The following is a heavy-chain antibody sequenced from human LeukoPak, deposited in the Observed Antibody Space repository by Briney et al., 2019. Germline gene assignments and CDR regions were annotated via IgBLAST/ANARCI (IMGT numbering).Heavy chain of an antibody. J-gene: IGHJ4*02. CDR2: ITWDATKT. Sequence: GGSLRLSCAASGFTFDDYSMHWVRQAPGKGLEWVSLITWDATKTYYADSVRGRFIVSRDDSKNSLYLQMNSLTTEDTALYYCAKGRIPGTTSTFNYFDYWGQGTLVSVPS. V-gene: IGHV3-43*01. D-gene: IGHD5-24*01. CDR1: GFTFDDYS. CDR3: AKGRIPGTTSTFNYFDY.